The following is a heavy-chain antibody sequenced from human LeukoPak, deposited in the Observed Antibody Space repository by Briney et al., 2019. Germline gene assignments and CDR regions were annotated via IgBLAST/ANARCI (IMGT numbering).Heavy chain of an antibody. CDR1: RGTFSSYA. CDR2: IIPIFGTA. Sequence: ASVKVSCKASRGTFSSYAISWVRQAPGQGLEWMGGIIPIFGTANYAQKFQGRVTITADESTSTAYMELSSLRSEDMAVYYCARDSSQQQLVVGGYYFDYWGQGTLVTVSS. V-gene: IGHV1-69*13. CDR3: ARDSSQQQLVVGGYYFDY. J-gene: IGHJ4*02. D-gene: IGHD6-13*01.